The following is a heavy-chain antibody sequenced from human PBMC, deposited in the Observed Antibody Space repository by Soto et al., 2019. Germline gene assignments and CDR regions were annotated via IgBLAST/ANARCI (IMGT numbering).Heavy chain of an antibody. J-gene: IGHJ4*02. V-gene: IGHV3-21*04. CDR1: GFTFTRYS. D-gene: IGHD3-10*01. CDR2: ISSTTNYI. CDR3: AKTTFYHGSGSYFPFDY. Sequence: LRLSCAASGFTFTRYSMNWVRQAPGKGLEWVSSISSTTNYIYYADSMKGRFTVSRDNAKNSVYLEMNSLSAEDTAAYYCAKTTFYHGSGSYFPFDYWGQGTLVTVSS.